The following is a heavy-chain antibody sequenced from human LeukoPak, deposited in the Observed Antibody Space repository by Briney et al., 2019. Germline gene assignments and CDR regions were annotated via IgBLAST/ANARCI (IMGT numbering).Heavy chain of an antibody. J-gene: IGHJ4*02. CDR1: GFTFSSYS. D-gene: IGHD2-15*01. CDR3: ARVVVAATYQYYFDY. Sequence: GGSLRLSCAASGFTFSSYSMNWVRQAPGKGLEWVSSISSSRSYIYYADSVKGRFTISRDNAKNSLYLQVNSLRAEDTAVYYCARVVVAATYQYYFDYWGQGTLVTVSS. V-gene: IGHV3-21*01. CDR2: ISSSRSYI.